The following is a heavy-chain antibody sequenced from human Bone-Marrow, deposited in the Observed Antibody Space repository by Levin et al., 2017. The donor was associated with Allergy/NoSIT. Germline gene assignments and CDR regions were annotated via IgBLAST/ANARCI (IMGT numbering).Heavy chain of an antibody. D-gene: IGHD3-22*01. CDR3: ARGYYWGLDNWFDP. V-gene: IGHV3-21*01. CDR2: ISSSSSYI. CDR1: GFTFSSYS. J-gene: IGHJ5*02. Sequence: PGESLKISCAASGFTFSSYSMNWVRQAPGKGLEWVSSISSSSSYIYYADSVKGRFTISRDNAKNSLYLQMNSLRAEDTAVYYCARGYYWGLDNWFDPWGQGTLVTVSS.